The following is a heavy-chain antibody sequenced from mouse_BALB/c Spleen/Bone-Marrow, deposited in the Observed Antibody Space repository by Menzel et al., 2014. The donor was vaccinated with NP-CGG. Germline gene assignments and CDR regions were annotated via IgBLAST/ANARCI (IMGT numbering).Heavy chain of an antibody. Sequence: EVKLVESGPGLVKPSQSLSLTCTVTGYSITSDYAWHWIRQFPGNKLGWMGYISYSGSTSYNPSLKSRISITRDTSKNQFFLQLNSVTTEDTATYYCARGGYDDAVDYWGQGTSVTVSS. CDR2: ISYSGST. CDR3: ARGGYDDAVDY. J-gene: IGHJ4*01. CDR1: GYSITSDYA. D-gene: IGHD2-14*01. V-gene: IGHV3-2*02.